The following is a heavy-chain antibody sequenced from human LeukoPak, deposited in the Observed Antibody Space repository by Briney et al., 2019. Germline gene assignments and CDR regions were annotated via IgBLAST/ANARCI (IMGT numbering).Heavy chain of an antibody. CDR3: AGSGSRHAEYFQH. V-gene: IGHV3-21*04. J-gene: IGHJ1*01. CDR2: ISSTRSYI. CDR1: GFTFSSYS. D-gene: IGHD1-26*01. Sequence: PGGSLRLSCAASGFTFSSYSMNWVRQAPGKGLQWGSSISSTRSYIYYADSVKGRFTISRDNSKNTLYLQMNSLRAEDTAVYYCAGSGSRHAEYFQHWGQGTLVTVSS.